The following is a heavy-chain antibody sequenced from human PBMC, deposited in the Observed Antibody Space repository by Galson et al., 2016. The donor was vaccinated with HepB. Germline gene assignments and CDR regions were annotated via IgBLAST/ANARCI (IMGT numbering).Heavy chain of an antibody. CDR1: GSTFSSYW. V-gene: IGHV3-74*03. J-gene: IGHJ6*02. Sequence: SLRLSCAASGSTFSSYWMHWVRQAPGEGLVWLSRIRPDGSTTAYADSVRGRFTISRDNAKNTLYLQMNSLRAEDTAVYYCASGAEMSTILGDVWGQGTTVTVSS. CDR3: ASGAEMSTILGDV. D-gene: IGHD5-24*01. CDR2: IRPDGSTT.